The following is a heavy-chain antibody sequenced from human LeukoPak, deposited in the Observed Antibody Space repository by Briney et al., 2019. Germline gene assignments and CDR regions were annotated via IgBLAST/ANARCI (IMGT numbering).Heavy chain of an antibody. CDR2: ISSYNDKT. D-gene: IGHD3-22*01. Sequence: ASVKVSCKASGYTLTNYGINWVRQAPGQGLEWMGWISSYNDKTDYVEKLQGRVTMTTDTSTSTAYMELRNLRSDDTAVYYCARDEVYFYDSRGYYPPSRFDYWGQGTLVTVSS. J-gene: IGHJ4*02. CDR3: ARDEVYFYDSRGYYPPSRFDY. V-gene: IGHV1-18*01. CDR1: GYTLTNYG.